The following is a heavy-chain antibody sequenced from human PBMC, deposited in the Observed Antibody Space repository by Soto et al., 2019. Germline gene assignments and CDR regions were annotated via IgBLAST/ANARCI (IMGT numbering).Heavy chain of an antibody. D-gene: IGHD2-2*01. CDR3: ARGYCSSTSCQYYFDF. CDR2: INGGNGDT. V-gene: IGHV1-3*01. CDR1: GYTFTGYA. Sequence: ASVKVSCKASGYTFTGYAIHWVRQAPGQRHEWMGWINGGNGDTKYSQKFQGRVTITRDTSASTAYMELTSLGSEDTAVYHCARGYCSSTSCQYYFDFWPQGTLVTFSS. J-gene: IGHJ4*02.